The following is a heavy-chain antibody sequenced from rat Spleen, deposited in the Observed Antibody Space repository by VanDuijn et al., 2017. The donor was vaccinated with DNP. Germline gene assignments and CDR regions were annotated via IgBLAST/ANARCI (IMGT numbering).Heavy chain of an antibody. CDR3: ARNYGGYRPWDY. CDR2: IATSGGST. Sequence: EVQLVESGGDLVQPGRSLKLSCVASGFTFNNYWMTWIRQVPGKGLEWVASIATSGGSTYYSDSVKGRYTISRDNAKDTLYLQMNGLRSEDTATYYCARNYGGYRPWDYWGQGVMVTVSS. J-gene: IGHJ2*01. CDR1: GFTFNNYW. V-gene: IGHV5-31*01. D-gene: IGHD1-11*01.